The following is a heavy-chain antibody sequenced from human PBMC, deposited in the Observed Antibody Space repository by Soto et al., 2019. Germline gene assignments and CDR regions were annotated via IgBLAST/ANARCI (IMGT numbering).Heavy chain of an antibody. CDR1: GFTFSSYG. V-gene: IGHV3-30*18. CDR3: AKDRYGSGTIELRAGGPTPFDY. Sequence: GGSLRLSCAASGFTFSSYGMHWVRQAPGKGLEWVAVISYDGSNKYYADSVKGRFTISRDNSKNTLYLQMNSLRAEDTAVYYCAKDRYGSGTIELRAGGPTPFDYWGQGTLVTVSS. J-gene: IGHJ4*02. CDR2: ISYDGSNK. D-gene: IGHD3-10*01.